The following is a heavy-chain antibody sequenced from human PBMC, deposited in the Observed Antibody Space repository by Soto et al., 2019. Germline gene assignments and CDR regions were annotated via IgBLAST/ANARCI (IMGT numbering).Heavy chain of an antibody. D-gene: IGHD3-3*01. CDR3: ARESASLAYYDFWSGYYPNYYYYGMDV. Sequence: GASVKVSCKASGYTFTSYGISWVRQAPGQGLEWMGWISAYNGNTNYAQKLQGRVTMATDTSTSTAYMELRSLRSDDTAVYYCARESASLAYYDFWSGYYPNYYYYGMDVWGQGTTVTVS. CDR1: GYTFTSYG. J-gene: IGHJ6*02. CDR2: ISAYNGNT. V-gene: IGHV1-18*04.